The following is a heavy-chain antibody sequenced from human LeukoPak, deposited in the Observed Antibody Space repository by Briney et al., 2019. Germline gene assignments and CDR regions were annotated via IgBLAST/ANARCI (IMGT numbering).Heavy chain of an antibody. D-gene: IGHD2-15*01. CDR3: ARDKYGGYSGFDY. J-gene: IGHJ4*02. CDR2: IYYSGST. V-gene: IGHV4-59*01. CDR1: GGSISSYY. Sequence: SETLSLTCTVSGGSISSYYWSWIRQPPGKGLEWIGYIYYSGSTNYNPSLKSRVTISVDTSKNQFSLKLSSVTAADTAVYYCARDKYGGYSGFDYWGQGTLVTVSS.